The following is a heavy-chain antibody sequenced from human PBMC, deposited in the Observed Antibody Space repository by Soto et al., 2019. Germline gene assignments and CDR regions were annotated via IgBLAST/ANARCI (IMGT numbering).Heavy chain of an antibody. CDR2: INSDGSNT. Sequence: GGSLRLSCVASGFTFTNYWMHWVRQAPGKGLVWVSYINSDGSNTNYADSVKGRFTISRDNAKNTLYLQMNSLRAEDTAVYYCARDPGPFYSSGYYADYWGQGTLVTVSS. CDR1: GFTFTNYW. CDR3: ARDPGPFYSSGYYADY. V-gene: IGHV3-74*01. D-gene: IGHD3-22*01. J-gene: IGHJ4*02.